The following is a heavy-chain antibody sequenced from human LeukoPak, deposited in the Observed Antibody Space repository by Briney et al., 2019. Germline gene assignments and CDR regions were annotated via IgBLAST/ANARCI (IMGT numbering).Heavy chain of an antibody. CDR3: ARDCSGGSCYDY. CDR2: INPSGGST. V-gene: IGHV1-46*01. D-gene: IGHD2-15*01. J-gene: IGHJ4*02. Sequence: ASVKVSCKASGYTFTSCYMHWVRQAPGQGLEWMGIINPSGGSTSYAQKFQGRVTMTRDMSTSTVYMELSSLRSEDTAVYYCARDCSGGSCYDYWGQGTLVTVSS. CDR1: GYTFTSCY.